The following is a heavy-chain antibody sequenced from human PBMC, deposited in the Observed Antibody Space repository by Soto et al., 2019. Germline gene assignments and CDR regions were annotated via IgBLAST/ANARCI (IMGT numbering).Heavy chain of an antibody. J-gene: IGHJ4*02. D-gene: IGHD2-21*02. V-gene: IGHV4-31*03. CDR2: IYQSGTP. CDR3: ARDLRLDS. CDR1: GGSISSGGYY. Sequence: QVQLQESGPGLVKPSDTLSLTCTVSGGSISSGGYYWNWIRQYPGKGLEWIAYIYQSGTPYYNPSLKSRETISIDRSKNQFSLMLDSVTAADTAVYYCARDLRLDSWGPGTLVTVSS.